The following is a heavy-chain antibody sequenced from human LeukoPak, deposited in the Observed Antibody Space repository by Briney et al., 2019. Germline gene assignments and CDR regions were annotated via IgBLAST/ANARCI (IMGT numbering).Heavy chain of an antibody. V-gene: IGHV4-4*01. CDR1: GGSISSSNW. CDR3: ARKQSRAGAAGGTFDY. CDR2: MYHSGST. J-gene: IGHJ4*02. D-gene: IGHD6-13*01. Sequence: PSGTLSLTCAVSGGSISSSNWWSWVRQPPGKGRKGFGEMYHSGSTNYNPSLKSRVTISVDTSKNQFSLKLTSVTAADTAVYCCARKQSRAGAAGGTFDYWGQGTLVTVSS.